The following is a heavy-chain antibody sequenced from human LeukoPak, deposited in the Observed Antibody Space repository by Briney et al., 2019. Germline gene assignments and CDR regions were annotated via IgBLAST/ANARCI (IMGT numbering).Heavy chain of an antibody. CDR1: GFTFSDYH. Sequence: GGSLRLSCAASGFTFSDYHINWVRQAPGKGLEWLSYISSTSTSMNYADSVRGRFAISRDNAKNSLYLQTNSLRDEDTAVYYCARVWQDNSGVDYWGQGTLVTVSS. CDR3: ARVWQDNSGVDY. CDR2: ISSTSTSM. J-gene: IGHJ4*02. D-gene: IGHD2-21*01. V-gene: IGHV3-48*02.